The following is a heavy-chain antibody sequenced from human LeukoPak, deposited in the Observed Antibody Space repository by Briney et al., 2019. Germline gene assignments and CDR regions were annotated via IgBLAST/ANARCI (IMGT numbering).Heavy chain of an antibody. CDR3: ATLDFWSITSPLNKGIFDY. J-gene: IGHJ4*02. D-gene: IGHD3-3*01. Sequence: PGGSLRLSCAASGFTVSSNYMSWVRQAPGKGLEWVSVIYSGGSTYYADSVKGRFTISRDSSKNTLYLQMNSLRAEDTAVYYCATLDFWSITSPLNKGIFDYWGQGTLVTVSS. CDR2: IYSGGST. CDR1: GFTVSSNY. V-gene: IGHV3-53*01.